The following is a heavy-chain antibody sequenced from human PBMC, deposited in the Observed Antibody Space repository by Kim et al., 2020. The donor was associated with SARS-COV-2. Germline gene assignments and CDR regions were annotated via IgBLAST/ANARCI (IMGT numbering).Heavy chain of an antibody. CDR3: ARGNTYYYDSSGYYEITGDFDY. D-gene: IGHD3-22*01. J-gene: IGHJ4*02. CDR1: GYTFTGYY. Sequence: ASVKVSCKASGYTFTGYYMHWVRQAPGQGLEWMGWINPNSGGTNYAQKFQGRVTMTRDTSISTAYMELSRLRSDDTAVYYCARGNTYYYDSSGYYEITGDFDYWGQGTLVTVSS. CDR2: INPNSGGT. V-gene: IGHV1-2*02.